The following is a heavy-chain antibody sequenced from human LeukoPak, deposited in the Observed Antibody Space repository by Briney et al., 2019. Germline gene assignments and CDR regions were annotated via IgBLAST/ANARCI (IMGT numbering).Heavy chain of an antibody. J-gene: IGHJ4*02. CDR1: GGSINSYY. Sequence: PSATLSLPFTVSGGSINSYYWSWIRQPPGKGLEWIGYISYSGSTNYNPSLKSRVTISLDTSKTKFFLKLSSVTAADTALYYCTRGNANWGQGTLVTVSS. CDR3: TRGNAN. CDR2: ISYSGST. V-gene: IGHV4-59*01.